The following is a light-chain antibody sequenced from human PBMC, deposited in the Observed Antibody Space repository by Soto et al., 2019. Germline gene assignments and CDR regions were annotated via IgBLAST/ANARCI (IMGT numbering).Light chain of an antibody. CDR2: DVN. CDR3: SSYTSTYSLV. CDR1: IDDVGAYNY. V-gene: IGLV2-14*03. Sequence: QYALTQPASVSGSPGQSITISCTGTIDDVGAYNYVSWYQQRPGSAPQLILYDVNNRPSGASHHFSGSNSVHTAYLTISGLQSDDEAIYHCSSYTSTYSLVFGTGTKLTVL. J-gene: IGLJ1*01.